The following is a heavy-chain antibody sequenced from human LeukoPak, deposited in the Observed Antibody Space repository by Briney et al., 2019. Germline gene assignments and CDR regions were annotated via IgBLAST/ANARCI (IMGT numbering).Heavy chain of an antibody. Sequence: GGSLRLSCAASGFTFSSYGMHWVRQAPGKGLEWVALISYDGSNKYFADSVKGRFTISRDNSKNTLYLQMNSLRAEDTAVYYCANEIRPNDYWGQGTLVTVSS. CDR1: GFTFSSYG. V-gene: IGHV3-30*18. J-gene: IGHJ4*02. CDR2: ISYDGSNK. CDR3: ANEIRPNDY.